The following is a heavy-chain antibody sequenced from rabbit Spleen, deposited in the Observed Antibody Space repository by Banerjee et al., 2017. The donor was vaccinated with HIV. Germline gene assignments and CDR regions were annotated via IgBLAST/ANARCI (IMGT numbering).Heavy chain of an antibody. CDR2: IDTGFGGTT. CDR3: ARDSGSSFSSYGMDL. D-gene: IGHD8-1*01. J-gene: IGHJ6*01. Sequence: QSLEESGGDLVKPGASLTLTCTASGFSFSGSHYMCWVRQAPGKGLEWITCIDTGFGGTTYYASWAKGRFTISKTSSTTVTLQMTSLTAADTATYFCARDSGSSFSSYGMDLWGPGTLVTVS. CDR1: GFSFSGSHY. V-gene: IGHV1S40*01.